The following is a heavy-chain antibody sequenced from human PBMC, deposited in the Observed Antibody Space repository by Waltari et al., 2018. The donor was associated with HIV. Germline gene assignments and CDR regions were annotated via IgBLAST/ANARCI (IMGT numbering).Heavy chain of an antibody. CDR2: IWSNGKKR. CDR3: ASPAGDCSGNFCYTGEIDP. Sequence: QVTLVESGGGVVQPGKSLRLACVASGFNVTHFAVHWVRQAPGKGRERVALIWSNGKKRCYGDSVKGRFIISRDSPKNTIFLQMNNLKVDDTALYYCASPAGDCSGNFCYTGEIDPWGHGTQVIVSS. V-gene: IGHV3-33*03. J-gene: IGHJ2*01. D-gene: IGHD6-19*01. CDR1: GFNVTHFA.